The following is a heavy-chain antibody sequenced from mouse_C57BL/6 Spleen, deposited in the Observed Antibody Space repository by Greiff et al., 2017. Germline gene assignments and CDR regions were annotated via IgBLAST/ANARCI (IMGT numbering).Heavy chain of an antibody. CDR2: IYPGSGNT. J-gene: IGHJ3*01. CDR3: ARDWDETAWFAY. V-gene: IGHV1-76*01. Sequence: QVQLQQSGAELVRPGASVKLSCKASGYTFTDYYINWVKQRPGQGLEWIARIYPGSGNTYYNEKFKGKATLTAEKSSSTAYMQLSSLTSEDSAVXFCARDWDETAWFAYWGQGTLVTVSA. D-gene: IGHD4-1*01. CDR1: GYTFTDYY.